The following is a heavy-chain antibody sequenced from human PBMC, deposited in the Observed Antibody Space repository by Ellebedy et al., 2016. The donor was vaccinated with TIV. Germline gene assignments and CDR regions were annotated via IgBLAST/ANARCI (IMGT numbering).Heavy chain of an antibody. Sequence: GESLKLSCTASGFTFGDYAMSWFRQAPGKGLEWVGFIRSKAYGGTTEYAASVKGRFTISRDDSKSIAYLKMNSLKTEDTAVYYCTRSDDYGGPTFDYWGQGTLVTVSS. CDR2: IRSKAYGGTT. CDR3: TRSDDYGGPTFDY. J-gene: IGHJ4*02. D-gene: IGHD4-23*01. CDR1: GFTFGDYA. V-gene: IGHV3-49*03.